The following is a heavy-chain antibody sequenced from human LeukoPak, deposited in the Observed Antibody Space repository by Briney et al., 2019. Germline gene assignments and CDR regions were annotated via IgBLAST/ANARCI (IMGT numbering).Heavy chain of an antibody. V-gene: IGHV3-30*02. CDR1: GFTFSSYG. CDR2: IRYDGSNK. D-gene: IGHD1-26*01. J-gene: IGHJ4*02. Sequence: GGSLRLSCAASGFTFSSYGMHWVRQAPGKGLEWVAFIRYDGSNKYYADSVKGRFTISRDNSKNTLYLQMNSLRAEDTAVYYCAKIAETSGTYGQGFDYWGQGTLVNVSS. CDR3: AKIAETSGTYGQGFDY.